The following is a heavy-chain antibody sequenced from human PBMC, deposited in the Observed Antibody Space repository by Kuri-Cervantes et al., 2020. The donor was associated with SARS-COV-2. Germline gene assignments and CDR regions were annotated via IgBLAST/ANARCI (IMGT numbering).Heavy chain of an antibody. CDR3: AKDPVYYYYYMDV. J-gene: IGHJ6*03. CDR1: GFTFSSYG. V-gene: IGHV3-30*02. Sequence: GESLKISCAASGFTFSSYGMHWVRQAPGKGLEWVAFIRYDGSNKYYADSVKGRFTISRDNSKNTLYLQMNSLRAGDTAVYYCAKDPVYYYYYMDVWGKGTTVTVSS. CDR2: IRYDGSNK.